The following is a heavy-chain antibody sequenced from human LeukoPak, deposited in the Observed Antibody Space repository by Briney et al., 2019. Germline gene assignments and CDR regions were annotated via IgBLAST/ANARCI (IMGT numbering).Heavy chain of an antibody. V-gene: IGHV3-21*01. CDR1: GFTFTSYS. CDR3: ARVPGDY. J-gene: IGHJ4*02. D-gene: IGHD3-10*01. Sequence: GGSLRLTCAASGFTFTSYSMNWVRQAPGKGLEWVSSISGSSSYIYYADSVKGRFTISRDNAKNSLYLQMNSLRADDTAVYYCARVPGDYWGQGTLVTVSS. CDR2: ISGSSSYI.